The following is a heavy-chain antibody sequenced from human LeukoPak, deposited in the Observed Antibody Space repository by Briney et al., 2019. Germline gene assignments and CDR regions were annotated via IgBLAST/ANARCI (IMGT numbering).Heavy chain of an antibody. V-gene: IGHV3-9*03. CDR1: GFTFDDYA. J-gene: IGHJ4*02. CDR2: ISWNSGSI. CDR3: AKGMLGYYDSSGLDY. D-gene: IGHD3-22*01. Sequence: PGRSLRLSCAASGFTFDDYAMHWVRQAPGRGLEWVSGISWNSGSIGYADSVKGRFTISRDNAKNSLYLQMNSLRAEDMALYYCAKGMLGYYDSSGLDYSRQGTLVTVSS.